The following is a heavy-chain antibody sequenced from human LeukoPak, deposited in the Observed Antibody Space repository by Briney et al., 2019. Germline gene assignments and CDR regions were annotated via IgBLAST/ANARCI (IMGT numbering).Heavy chain of an antibody. Sequence: EASVTVSCKTSGYTFSSYGISWVRQAPGQGLELVGWISTYNGNTNYAQKLQGRVTMTTDTSTSTAYTELRSLRSDDTAMYYCARDEGGYYRSLYFAYWGQGTLVTVSS. D-gene: IGHD3-22*01. V-gene: IGHV1-18*01. J-gene: IGHJ4*02. CDR2: ISTYNGNT. CDR1: GYTFSSYG. CDR3: ARDEGGYYRSLYFAY.